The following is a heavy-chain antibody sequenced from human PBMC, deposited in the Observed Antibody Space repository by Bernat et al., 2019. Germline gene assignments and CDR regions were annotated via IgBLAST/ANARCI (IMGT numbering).Heavy chain of an antibody. Sequence: QVQLQESGPGLVKPSETLSLTCTVSGGSISSYYWSWIRQPPGKGLEWIGYIYYSGSTNYNPSLKSRVTISVDTSKNQFSLKLSSVTAADTAVYYCARDTSGWYYVAFDIWGQGTMVTVSS. CDR1: GGSISSYY. CDR2: IYYSGST. J-gene: IGHJ3*02. D-gene: IGHD6-19*01. CDR3: ARDTSGWYYVAFDI. V-gene: IGHV4-59*01.